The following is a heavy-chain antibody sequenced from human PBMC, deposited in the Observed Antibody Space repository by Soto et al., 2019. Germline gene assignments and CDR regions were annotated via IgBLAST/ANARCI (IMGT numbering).Heavy chain of an antibody. V-gene: IGHV3-30*18. D-gene: IGHD5-18*01. J-gene: IGHJ6*02. CDR3: VKERYAQLWLEDYGMDV. CDR2: ISYDGTDK. CDR1: GFTFSSYG. Sequence: QVQLVESGGGVVQPGRSLRLSCAASGFTFSSYGIHWVRQAPGKGLEWVALISYDGTDKYYADSVKGPFTISRDNSKNTLYLQMSSLGPEDTAVYYCVKERYAQLWLEDYGMDVWGQGTTVTV.